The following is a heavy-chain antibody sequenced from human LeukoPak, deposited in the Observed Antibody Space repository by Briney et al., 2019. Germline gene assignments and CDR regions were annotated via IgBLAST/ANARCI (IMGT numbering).Heavy chain of an antibody. V-gene: IGHV4-59*12. Sequence: SETLSLTCTVSGGSISSYYWSWIRQPPGKGLEWIGYIYYSGSTNYNPSLRSRVTISVDNSKNHFSLKLSSVTAAGTALYYCAMYFGGDCYIMNALNIWSQGTMVTVSS. J-gene: IGHJ3*02. CDR1: GGSISSYY. CDR3: AMYFGGDCYIMNALNI. D-gene: IGHD2-21*02. CDR2: IYYSGST.